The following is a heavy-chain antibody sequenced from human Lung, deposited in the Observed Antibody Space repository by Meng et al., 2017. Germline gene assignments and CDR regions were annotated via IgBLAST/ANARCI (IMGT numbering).Heavy chain of an antibody. Sequence: VQRHHGGAGLLKPSETLSLTCVVSGGSFSDYYWSWIRQPPGKGLEWIGEINHSGSTNYNPSLESRATISVDTSQNNLSLKLSSVTAADSAVYYCARGPTTMAHDFDYWGQGTLVTVSS. CDR2: INHSGST. D-gene: IGHD4-11*01. J-gene: IGHJ4*02. CDR3: ARGPTTMAHDFDY. CDR1: GGSFSDYY. V-gene: IGHV4-34*01.